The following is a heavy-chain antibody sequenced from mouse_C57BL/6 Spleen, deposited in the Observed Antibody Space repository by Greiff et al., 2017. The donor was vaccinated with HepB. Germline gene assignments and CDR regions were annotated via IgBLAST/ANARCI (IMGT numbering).Heavy chain of an antibody. J-gene: IGHJ1*03. CDR2: ISSGSSTI. CDR1: GFTFSDYG. V-gene: IGHV5-17*01. D-gene: IGHD1-1*01. Sequence: EVQLVESGGGLVKPGGSLKLSCAASGFTFSDYGMHWVRQAPEKGLEWVAYISSGSSTIYYADTVKGRFTISRDNAKNTLFLQMTSLRSEDTAMYYCARLGDSTVVARWYFDVWGTGTTVTVSS. CDR3: ARLGDSTVVARWYFDV.